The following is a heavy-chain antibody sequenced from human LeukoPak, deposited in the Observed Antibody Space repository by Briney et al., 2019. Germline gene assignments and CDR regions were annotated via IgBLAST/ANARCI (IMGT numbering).Heavy chain of an antibody. J-gene: IGHJ6*03. D-gene: IGHD3-10*01. CDR1: GFTFSDYY. CDR3: ARGSDGSGSYSYYYYYYYMDV. V-gene: IGHV3-11*04. Sequence: PGGSLRLSCAASGFTFSDYYMSWIRQAPGKGLEWVSYISSSGSTIYYADSVKGRFTISRDNAKNSLYLQMNSLRAEDTDVYYCARGSDGSGSYSYYYYYYYMDVWGKGTTVTVSS. CDR2: ISSSGSTI.